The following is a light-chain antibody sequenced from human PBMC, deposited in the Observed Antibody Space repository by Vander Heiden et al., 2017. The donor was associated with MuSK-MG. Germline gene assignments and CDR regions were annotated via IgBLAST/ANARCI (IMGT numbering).Light chain of an antibody. CDR1: QSVGSY. CDR3: QQRSNWLT. J-gene: IGKJ4*01. Sequence: EIVWTQSPVTLSLSPGERATLSCRASQSVGSYLAWYQHKPGQAPRLLIYDASHRATGIPARFSGSGSGTDFTLTISSLEPEDFAVYYCQQRSNWLTFGGGTKVEIK. CDR2: DAS. V-gene: IGKV3-11*01.